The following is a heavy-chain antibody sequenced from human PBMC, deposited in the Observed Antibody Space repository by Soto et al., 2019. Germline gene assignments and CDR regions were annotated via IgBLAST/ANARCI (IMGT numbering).Heavy chain of an antibody. Sequence: GGSLRLSCAASGFTFSSYAMTWVRQAPGKGLEWVSVIYSGGSTYYADSVKGRFTISRDNSKNTLYLQMNSLRAEDTAVYYCATAYSYGFTTFDYWGQGTLVTVSS. V-gene: IGHV3-66*01. CDR2: IYSGGST. J-gene: IGHJ4*02. CDR1: GFTFSSYA. CDR3: ATAYSYGFTTFDY. D-gene: IGHD5-18*01.